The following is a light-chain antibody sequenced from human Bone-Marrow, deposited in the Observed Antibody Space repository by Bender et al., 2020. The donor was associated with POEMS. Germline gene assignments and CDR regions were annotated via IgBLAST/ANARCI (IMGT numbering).Light chain of an antibody. J-gene: IGLJ3*02. CDR3: SSYSSSITVK. CDR2: DVT. CDR1: SNDVGGYNF. V-gene: IGLV2-14*01. Sequence: HSALTQPASVSGSPGQSITISCTGTSNDVGGYNFVSWYQQHPGKAPKVLIYDVTSRPSGVSDRFSGSKSGNTASLTISGLQAEDEADYYCSSYSSSITVKFGGGTKLTVL.